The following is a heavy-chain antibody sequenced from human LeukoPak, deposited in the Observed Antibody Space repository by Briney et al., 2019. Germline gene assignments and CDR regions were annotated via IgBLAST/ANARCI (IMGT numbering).Heavy chain of an antibody. V-gene: IGHV3-30*04. D-gene: IGHD1-20*01. CDR1: GFTFSSYA. J-gene: IGHJ4*02. CDR2: ISYDGSNK. CDR3: ASDNNFAFDY. Sequence: PGRSLRLSCAASGFTFSSYAMHWVRQAPGKGLEWVAVISYDGSNKYYADSVKGRFTISRDNSKNTLYLQMNSLRAEDTAVYYCASDNNFAFDYWGQGTLVTVSS.